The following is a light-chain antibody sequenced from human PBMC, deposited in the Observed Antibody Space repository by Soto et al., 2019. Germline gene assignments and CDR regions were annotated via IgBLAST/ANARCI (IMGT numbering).Light chain of an antibody. V-gene: IGLV2-14*01. CDR1: SSDVGGYDY. Sequence: QSLLTQPASVSGSPGPSITISSTGPSSDVGGYDYVSWYQLHPGKAPKLMVFEVNNRPSGVSYRFSGPQYGNTASLTIAGLQAEDEADYFCSSYSTSTAYLFGSGTKLT. CDR3: SSYSTSTAYL. J-gene: IGLJ1*01. CDR2: EVN.